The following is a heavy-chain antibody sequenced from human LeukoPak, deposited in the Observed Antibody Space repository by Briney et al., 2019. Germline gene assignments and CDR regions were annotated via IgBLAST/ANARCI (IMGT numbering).Heavy chain of an antibody. CDR3: ARAEDGYQSLDY. CDR1: GFTFSSYG. V-gene: IGHV3-23*01. Sequence: GGSLRLSCAASGFTFSSYGMSWVRQAPGKGLEWVSAISGSGGSTYYADSVKGRFTISRDNSKNTLYLQMNSLRAEDTAVYYCARAEDGYQSLDYWGQGTLVTVSS. CDR2: ISGSGGST. D-gene: IGHD5-24*01. J-gene: IGHJ4*02.